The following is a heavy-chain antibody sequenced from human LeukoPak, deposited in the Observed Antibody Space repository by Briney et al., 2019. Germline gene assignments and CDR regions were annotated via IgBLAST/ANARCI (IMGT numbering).Heavy chain of an antibody. Sequence: GGSLRLSCAASGFTFSSYAMIWFRQAPGKGLDWVSSISDNGDDTYYADSVKGRFTISRDNSDNTLYLQMNSLGADVAAVYYCAKGYYGNYVAVDYWGQGTLVTVSS. V-gene: IGHV3-23*01. CDR2: ISDNGDDT. CDR1: GFTFSSYA. J-gene: IGHJ4*02. D-gene: IGHD4-11*01. CDR3: AKGYYGNYVAVDY.